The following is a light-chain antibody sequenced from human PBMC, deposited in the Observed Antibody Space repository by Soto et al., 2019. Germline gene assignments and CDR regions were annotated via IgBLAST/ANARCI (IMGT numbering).Light chain of an antibody. Sequence: DIQMTQSPSSLSASVGDRVTITCRASRDITDYLAWYQQKPGQVPKLLISAASTLQSAVPSRFSGSGSGTDFTRTISSLQPEDFATYYCQESYSTPITFGQGTRLEIK. V-gene: IGKV1-27*01. CDR1: RDITDY. CDR3: QESYSTPIT. J-gene: IGKJ5*01. CDR2: AAS.